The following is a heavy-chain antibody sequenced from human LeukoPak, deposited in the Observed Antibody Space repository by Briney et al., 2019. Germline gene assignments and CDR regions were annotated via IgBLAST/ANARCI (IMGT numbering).Heavy chain of an antibody. D-gene: IGHD3-10*01. CDR1: GGSIISDRFY. J-gene: IGHJ4*02. Sequence: PSETLSLTCTVSGGSIISDRFYWGWIRQPPGKGLEWIGRISHSGNAYHNPSLKSRVTISVDTSKNQFSLNLSSVTAADTAVYYCARHYGPWGQGTLVTVSS. CDR3: ARHYGP. CDR2: ISHSGNA. V-gene: IGHV4-39*01.